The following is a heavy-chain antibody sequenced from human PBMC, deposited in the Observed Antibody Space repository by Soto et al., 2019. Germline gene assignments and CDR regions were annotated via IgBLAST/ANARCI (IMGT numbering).Heavy chain of an antibody. J-gene: IGHJ4*02. CDR1: GGSIISGDYY. CDR3: AREYYYDSSGSYFDY. V-gene: IGHV4-30-4*01. Sequence: PSETLYLTCTVSGGSIISGDYYWIWIRQPPGKGLEWIGYIYYSGSTYYNPSLKSRVTISVDTSKNQFSLKLSSVTAADTAVYYCAREYYYDSSGSYFDYWGQGTLVTVSS. CDR2: IYYSGST. D-gene: IGHD3-22*01.